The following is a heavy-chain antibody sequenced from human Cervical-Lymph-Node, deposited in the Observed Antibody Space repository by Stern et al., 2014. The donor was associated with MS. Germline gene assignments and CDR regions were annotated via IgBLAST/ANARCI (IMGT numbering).Heavy chain of an antibody. Sequence: VQLVQSGSELKKPGASVKISCKASGYTFTRYAITWMRQAPGQGLEWMGWINTNTGNSTYAQGFEGRFVFSSDSSVSTAYLQITSPKADDTAVYYCAREARGFYFDYWGQGTLVIFSS. CDR1: GYTFTRYA. D-gene: IGHD2-15*01. CDR3: AREARGFYFDY. CDR2: INTNTGNS. V-gene: IGHV7-4-1*02. J-gene: IGHJ4*02.